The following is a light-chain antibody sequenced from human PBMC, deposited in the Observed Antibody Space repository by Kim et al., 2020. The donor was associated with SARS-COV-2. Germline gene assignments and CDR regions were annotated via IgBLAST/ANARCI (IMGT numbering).Light chain of an antibody. CDR2: DAS. CDR1: QSISSW. CDR3: QQYNSYPFA. V-gene: IGKV1-5*01. J-gene: IGKJ3*01. Sequence: DIQMTQSPSTLSASVGDRVTITCRASQSISSWLAWYQQKPGKAPKVLIYDASSLETGVPSRFSGSGSGTEFTLTISSLQPDDFATYYCQQYNSYPFAFGPGTKLISN.